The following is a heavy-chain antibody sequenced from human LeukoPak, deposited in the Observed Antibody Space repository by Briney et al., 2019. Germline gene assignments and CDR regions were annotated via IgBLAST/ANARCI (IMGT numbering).Heavy chain of an antibody. D-gene: IGHD1-1*01. V-gene: IGHV1-18*04. J-gene: IGHJ4*02. Sequence: ASVKVSCKASGYTFTAYYMHWMRQDPGQGLEWTGWISAYNGNTNYAQKLQGRVTMTTDTSTSTAYMELRSLRSDDTAVYYCATRPLSQYNWNDFDCWGQGTLVTVSS. CDR3: ATRPLSQYNWNDFDC. CDR1: GYTFTAYY. CDR2: ISAYNGNT.